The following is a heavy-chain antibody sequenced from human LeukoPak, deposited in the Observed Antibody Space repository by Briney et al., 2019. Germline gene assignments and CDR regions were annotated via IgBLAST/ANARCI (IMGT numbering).Heavy chain of an antibody. V-gene: IGHV1-3*01. J-gene: IGHJ4*02. D-gene: IGHD3-22*01. CDR1: GYTFTSYA. CDR2: INAGNGNT. CDR3: ARVRIYYDSSGYGDY. Sequence: ASVKVSCKASGYTFTSYAMHWVRQAPGQRLEWMGWINAGNGNTKYSQKFQGRVTITRDTSASTAYMELSSLRSEDTAMYYCARVRIYYDSSGYGDYWGQGTLVTVSS.